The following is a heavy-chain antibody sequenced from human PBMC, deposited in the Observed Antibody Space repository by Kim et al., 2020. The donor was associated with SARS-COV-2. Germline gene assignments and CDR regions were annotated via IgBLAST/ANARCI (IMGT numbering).Heavy chain of an antibody. J-gene: IGHJ5*02. CDR1: GGTFSSYA. V-gene: IGHV1-69*13. CDR2: IIPIFGTA. CDR3: ARTSELLLKEGSHWFDP. D-gene: IGHD1-26*01. Sequence: SVKVSCKASGGTFSSYAISWVRQAPGQGLEWMGGIIPIFGTANYAQKFQGRVTITADESTSTAYMELSSLRSEDTVVYYCARTSELLLKEGSHWFDPWGQGTLVTVSS.